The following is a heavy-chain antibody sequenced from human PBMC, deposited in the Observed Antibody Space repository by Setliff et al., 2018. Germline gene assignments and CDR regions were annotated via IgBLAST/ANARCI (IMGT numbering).Heavy chain of an antibody. V-gene: IGHV1-69*13. CDR3: ARDEGSGWYVGY. D-gene: IGHD6-19*01. J-gene: IGHJ4*02. Sequence: SVKVSCKASGYTFTSYAISWVRQAPGQGLEWMGGIIPIFGTANYAQKFQGRVTITADESTSTAYMELSSLRSEDTAVYYCARDEGSGWYVGYWGQGTLVTVSS. CDR2: IIPIFGTA. CDR1: GYTFTSYA.